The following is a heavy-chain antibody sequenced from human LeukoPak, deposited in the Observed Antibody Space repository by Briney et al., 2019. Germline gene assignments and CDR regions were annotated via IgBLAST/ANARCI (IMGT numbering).Heavy chain of an antibody. CDR2: IYHSGST. Sequence: SETLSLTCTVSGYSISSGYYWGWIRQPPGKGLEWIGCIYHSGSTYYNPSLKSRVTISVDTSKNRFSLKLSSVTAADTAVTYCARDQIEWCSSTSCAGAFDIWGQGTMVTVSS. V-gene: IGHV4-38-2*02. J-gene: IGHJ3*02. CDR3: ARDQIEWCSSTSCAGAFDI. D-gene: IGHD2-2*01. CDR1: GYSISSGYY.